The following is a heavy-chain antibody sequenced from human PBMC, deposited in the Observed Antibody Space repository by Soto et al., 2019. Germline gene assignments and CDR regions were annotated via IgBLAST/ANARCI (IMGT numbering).Heavy chain of an antibody. Sequence: EVQLLESGGGLVQPGGSLRLSCAASGFTFSSYAMSWVRQAPGKGLEWVSAISGSGGSTYYADSVKGRFTISRDYSKYTLYLQMNSLRAEDTAVYYCAKDSRITIFGVVILATVGLHPAFDYWGQGTLVTVSS. J-gene: IGHJ4*02. CDR1: GFTFSSYA. D-gene: IGHD3-3*01. CDR3: AKDSRITIFGVVILATVGLHPAFDY. CDR2: ISGSGGST. V-gene: IGHV3-23*01.